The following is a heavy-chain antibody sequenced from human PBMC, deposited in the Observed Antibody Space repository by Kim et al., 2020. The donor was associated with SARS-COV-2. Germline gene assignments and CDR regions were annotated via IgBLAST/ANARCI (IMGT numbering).Heavy chain of an antibody. CDR1: GGSISSSSYY. D-gene: IGHD3-16*01. Sequence: SETLSLTCTVSGGSISSSSYYWGWIRQPPGKGLEWIGSINYRGSTYYNPSLKSRVSISVDTSKNQFSLRLTSVTATNTAVYYCAGHSDNPTHVLVYFDYWGPGTLVTVSS. J-gene: IGHJ4*02. CDR3: AGHSDNPTHVLVYFDY. CDR2: INYRGST. V-gene: IGHV4-39*01.